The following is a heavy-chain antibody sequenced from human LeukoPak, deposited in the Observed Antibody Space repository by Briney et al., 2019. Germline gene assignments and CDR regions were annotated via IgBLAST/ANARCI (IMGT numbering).Heavy chain of an antibody. CDR3: ARENWNFDC. Sequence: TGGSLRLSCGASGFTFSSYWMHWVRQAPGKGLVWVSGIKSDGSRTTYADSVKGRFTISRDNAKNTVSLQMHSLRAEDTAVYYCARENWNFDCWGQGTLVTVSS. J-gene: IGHJ4*02. CDR2: IKSDGSRT. V-gene: IGHV3-74*01. D-gene: IGHD1-1*01. CDR1: GFTFSSYW.